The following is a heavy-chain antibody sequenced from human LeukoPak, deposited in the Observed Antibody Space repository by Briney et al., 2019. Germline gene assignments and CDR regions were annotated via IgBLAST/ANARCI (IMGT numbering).Heavy chain of an antibody. Sequence: GGSLRLSCAASGFTFESYGMHWVRQAPGKGLEWVSLIWHDGSDEYYADAVEGRFTVSRDNSNNTLYLQMNSLRAEDTGVYYCARDDFSSSWHGYQYSYKYHGMDVWGQGTTVTVSS. V-gene: IGHV3-33*01. J-gene: IGHJ6*02. D-gene: IGHD6-13*01. CDR3: ARDDFSSSWHGYQYSYKYHGMDV. CDR2: IWHDGSDE. CDR1: GFTFESYG.